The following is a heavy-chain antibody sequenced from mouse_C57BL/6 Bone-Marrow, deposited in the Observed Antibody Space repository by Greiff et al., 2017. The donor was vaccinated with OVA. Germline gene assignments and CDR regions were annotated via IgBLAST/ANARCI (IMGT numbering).Heavy chain of an antibody. CDR1: GFTFTDYY. CDR3: ARYKGDYSNWCAY. CDR2: IRNKANGYTT. D-gene: IGHD2-5*01. J-gene: IGHJ3*01. V-gene: IGHV7-3*01. Sequence: EVKLMESGGGLVQPGGSLSLSCAASGFTFTDYYMSWVRQPPGKALEWLGFIRNKANGYTTEYSASVKGRFTISRDTSQSILYLQMSALRAEDSATYYCARYKGDYSNWCAYWGQGTLVTVSA.